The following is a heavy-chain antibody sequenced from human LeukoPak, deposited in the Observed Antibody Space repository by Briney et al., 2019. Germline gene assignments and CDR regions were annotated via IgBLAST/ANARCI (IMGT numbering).Heavy chain of an antibody. CDR2: IYYSGST. CDR3: ARRDEGYSYGKLNYYYYYYMDV. J-gene: IGHJ6*03. Sequence: PSETLSLTCTVSGGSISSYYWSWIRQPPGKGLEWIGYIYYSGSTNYNPSLKSRVTISVDTSKNQFSLELSSVTAADTAVYYCARRDEGYSYGKLNYYYYYYMDVWGKGTTVTVSS. CDR1: GGSISSYY. V-gene: IGHV4-59*01. D-gene: IGHD5-18*01.